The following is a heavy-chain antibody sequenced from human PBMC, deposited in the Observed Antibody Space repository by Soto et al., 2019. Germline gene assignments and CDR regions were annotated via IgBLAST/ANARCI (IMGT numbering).Heavy chain of an antibody. CDR2: ISYDGSNK. CDR3: ARTTVVRGVQPWEYYYSGLDV. Sequence: GGSLRLSCAASGFTFSSYAMHWVRQAPGKGLEWVAVISYDGSNKYYADSVKGRFTISRDNSKNTLYLQMNSLRAEDTAVYYCARTTVVRGVQPWEYYYSGLDVWGQGTTVTVSS. D-gene: IGHD3-10*01. CDR1: GFTFSSYA. J-gene: IGHJ6*02. V-gene: IGHV3-30-3*01.